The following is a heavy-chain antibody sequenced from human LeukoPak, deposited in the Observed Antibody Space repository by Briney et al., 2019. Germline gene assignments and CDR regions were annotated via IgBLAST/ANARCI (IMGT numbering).Heavy chain of an antibody. CDR2: ISSNGGST. J-gene: IGHJ4*02. Sequence: GGSLRLSCAASGFTFSSYAMHWVRQAPGKGLEYVSAISSNGGSTYYANSVKGRFTISRDNSKNTLYLQMGSLRAEDMAVYYCARGCSSTSCYVDFDYWGQGTLVTVSS. CDR3: ARGCSSTSCYVDFDY. V-gene: IGHV3-64*01. D-gene: IGHD2-2*01. CDR1: GFTFSSYA.